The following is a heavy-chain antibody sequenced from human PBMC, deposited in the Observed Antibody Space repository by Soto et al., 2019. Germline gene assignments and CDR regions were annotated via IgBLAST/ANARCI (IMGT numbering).Heavy chain of an antibody. Sequence: ASVKVSCEASGYRFTSYDINWVRQATGQGLEWMGWMNPNSGNTGYAQKFQGRVTMTRNTSISTAYMELSSLRSEDTAVYYCAREAAVVVDDTPGDYYYYGMDVWGQGTTVTVSS. D-gene: IGHD2-15*01. CDR3: AREAAVVVDDTPGDYYYYGMDV. V-gene: IGHV1-8*01. J-gene: IGHJ6*02. CDR2: MNPNSGNT. CDR1: GYRFTSYD.